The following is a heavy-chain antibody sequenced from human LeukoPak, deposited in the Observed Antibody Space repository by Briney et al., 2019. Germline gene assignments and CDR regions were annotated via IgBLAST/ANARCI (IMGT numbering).Heavy chain of an antibody. J-gene: IGHJ4*02. Sequence: GGSLRLSCAASGFTFSSYTMSWVRQAPGKGLEWVPAISGSGGSTYYADSVKGRFTISRDNSKNTLYLQMNSLRAEDTAVYYCAKPLSSGWYLDYFDSWGRGTLVTVSS. CDR2: ISGSGGST. CDR1: GFTFSSYT. V-gene: IGHV3-23*01. CDR3: AKPLSSGWYLDYFDS. D-gene: IGHD6-19*01.